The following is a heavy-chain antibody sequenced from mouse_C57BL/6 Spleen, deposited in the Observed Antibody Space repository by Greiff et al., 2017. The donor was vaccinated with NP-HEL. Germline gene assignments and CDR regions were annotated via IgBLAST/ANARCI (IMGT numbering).Heavy chain of an antibody. Sequence: VKLMESGPELVKPGASVKISCKASGYAFSSSWMNWVKQRPGKGLEWIGRIYPGDGDTNYNGKFKGKATLTADKSSSTAYMQLSSLTSEDSAVYCCVERYYGSSGYAMDYGGQGTSVTVSS. CDR2: IYPGDGDT. D-gene: IGHD1-1*01. V-gene: IGHV1-82*01. J-gene: IGHJ4*01. CDR1: GYAFSSSW. CDR3: VERYYGSSGYAMDY.